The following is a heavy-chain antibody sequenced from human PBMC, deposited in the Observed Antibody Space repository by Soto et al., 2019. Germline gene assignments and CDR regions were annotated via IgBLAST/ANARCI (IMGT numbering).Heavy chain of an antibody. J-gene: IGHJ3*02. V-gene: IGHV3-33*08. CDR2: IWYDGSNK. CDR3: ARDNILTGYAFDI. D-gene: IGHD3-9*01. Sequence: GGSMRLSCAASGLTFNNAWMHWVRQAPGKGLEWVAVIWYDGSNKYYADSVKGRFTISRDNSKNTLYLQMNSLRAEDTAVYYCARDNILTGYAFDIWGQGTMVTVSS. CDR1: GLTFNNAW.